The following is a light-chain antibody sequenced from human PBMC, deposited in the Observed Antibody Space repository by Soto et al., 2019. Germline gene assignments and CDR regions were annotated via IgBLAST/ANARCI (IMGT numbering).Light chain of an antibody. V-gene: IGKV1-5*01. Sequence: DIQMTQSPSTLSASVGDRVTITCRASQSISSWLAWYQQKPGKAPNLLIYDASSLESGVPSRFSGSGSGTEFTLTISSLPADDVATYYCQQYNSFSPEWTFGQGTKVDIK. J-gene: IGKJ1*01. CDR3: QQYNSFSPEWT. CDR2: DAS. CDR1: QSISSW.